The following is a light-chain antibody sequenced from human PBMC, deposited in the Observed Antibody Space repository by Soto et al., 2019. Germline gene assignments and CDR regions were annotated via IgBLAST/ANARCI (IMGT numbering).Light chain of an antibody. V-gene: IGLV2-14*01. Sequence: QSVLTQPASVSGSPGQSITNSCTGTSSDIGGYRFVSWYQQYSGKTPTLLIYEVNNRPSGLSNRFSGSKSGNTASLTISGLQPEDEADYYCSSFTSSRTLIFGGGTKLTVL. CDR2: EVN. CDR3: SSFTSSRTLI. CDR1: SSDIGGYRF. J-gene: IGLJ2*01.